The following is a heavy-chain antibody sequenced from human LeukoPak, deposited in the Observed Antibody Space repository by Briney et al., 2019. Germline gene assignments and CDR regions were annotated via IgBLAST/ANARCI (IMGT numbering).Heavy chain of an antibody. CDR3: ARGLNYYDSSGYHYFDY. J-gene: IGHJ4*02. CDR1: GGTFSSYA. D-gene: IGHD3-22*01. Sequence: SVKVSCKASGGTFSSYAISWVRQAPGQGLEWMGRIIPIPGIANYAQKFQGRVTITADKSTSTAYMELSSLRSEDTAVYYCARGLNYYDSSGYHYFDYWGQGTLVTVSS. V-gene: IGHV1-69*04. CDR2: IIPIPGIA.